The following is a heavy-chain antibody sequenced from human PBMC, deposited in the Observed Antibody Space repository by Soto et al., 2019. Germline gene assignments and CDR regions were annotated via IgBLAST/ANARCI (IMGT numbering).Heavy chain of an antibody. Sequence: PGVSLRLSCAPSGFTFTTYAMSWVRQAPGKGLEWVSSISSGGDTYYADSVKGRFTISRDSSKNTLYLQMNNLRAEDTATYYCAKDYSSGYYAFDIWGRGTMVT. CDR3: AKDYSSGYYAFDI. CDR1: GFTFTTYA. CDR2: ISSGGDT. D-gene: IGHD3-22*01. J-gene: IGHJ3*02. V-gene: IGHV3-23*01.